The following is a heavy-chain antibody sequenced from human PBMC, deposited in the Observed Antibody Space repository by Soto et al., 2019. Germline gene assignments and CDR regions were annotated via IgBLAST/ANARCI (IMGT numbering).Heavy chain of an antibody. V-gene: IGHV4-31*03. CDR3: ARGRLSIAAART. CDR1: GASLSSGGYY. J-gene: IGHJ4*02. D-gene: IGHD6-13*01. CDR2: IYYSGST. Sequence: PSETLYLTCTLSGASLSSGGYYSSWIRQHPGKGLEWIGYIYYSGSTYYNPSLKSRVTISVDTSKNQFSLKLSSVTAADTAVYYCARGRLSIAAARTWGQGTLVTVSS.